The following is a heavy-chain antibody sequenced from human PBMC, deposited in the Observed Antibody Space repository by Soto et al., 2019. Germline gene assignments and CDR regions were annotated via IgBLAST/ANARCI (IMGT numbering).Heavy chain of an antibody. V-gene: IGHV3-21*01. CDR2: ISSSSSYI. J-gene: IGHJ5*02. CDR1: GFTFSSYS. Sequence: EVQLVESGGGLVKPGGSLRLSCAASGFTFSSYSMNWVRQAPGKGLEWVSSISSSSSYIYYADSVKGRFTISRDNAKNSRLLQMNSLRAEDTAVSYCAVMALLSRFDPWGQGTLVTVSS. CDR3: AVMALLSRFDP. D-gene: IGHD3-16*01.